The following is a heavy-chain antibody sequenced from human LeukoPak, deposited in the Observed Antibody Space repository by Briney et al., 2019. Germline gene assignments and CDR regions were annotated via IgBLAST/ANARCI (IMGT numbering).Heavy chain of an antibody. Sequence: SQTLSLTCTVSGGSISSGSYYWSWIRQPAGKGLEWIGRIYTSGSTNYHPSLKRRVTISVDTSKHQCSLKLSSVTAADTAVYYCARLYGSGRKEPVRYMDVWGKGTTVTVSS. CDR1: GGSISSGSYY. CDR3: ARLYGSGRKEPVRYMDV. CDR2: IYTSGST. V-gene: IGHV4-61*02. D-gene: IGHD3-10*01. J-gene: IGHJ6*03.